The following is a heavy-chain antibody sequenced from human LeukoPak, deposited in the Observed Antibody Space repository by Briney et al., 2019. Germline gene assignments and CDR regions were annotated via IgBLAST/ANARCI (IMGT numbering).Heavy chain of an antibody. CDR3: ARLISSSDVVVTAMFDY. Sequence: SETLSLTCTVSGGSISSGDYYWSWIRQPPGKGLERIGYIYYSGSTYYNPSLKSRVTISVDTSKNQFSLKLSSVTAADTAVYYCARLISSSDVVVTAMFDYWGQGTLVTVSS. D-gene: IGHD2-21*02. CDR2: IYYSGST. J-gene: IGHJ4*02. CDR1: GGSISSGDYY. V-gene: IGHV4-30-4*01.